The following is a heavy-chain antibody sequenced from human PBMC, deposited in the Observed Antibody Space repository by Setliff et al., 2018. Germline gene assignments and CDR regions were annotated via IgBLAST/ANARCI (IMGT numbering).Heavy chain of an antibody. V-gene: IGHV1-8*01. CDR1: GYTFTSYD. D-gene: IGHD6-13*01. CDR3: ARGTAAGTHYYYGMDV. J-gene: IGHJ6*02. CDR2: MNPNSGNT. Sequence: ASVKVSCKASGYTFTSYDINWVRQATGQGLEWMGWMNPNSGNTGYAQRFQGRVTMTRNTSISTAYMELSSLRSEDTAVYYCARGTAAGTHYYYGMDVWGQGTTVTVSS.